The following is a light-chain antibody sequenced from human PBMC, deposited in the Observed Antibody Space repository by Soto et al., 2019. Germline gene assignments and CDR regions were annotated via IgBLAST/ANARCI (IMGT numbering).Light chain of an antibody. CDR3: QQYSNWPPALT. CDR2: GAS. Sequence: EIVMTQSPATLSVSPGERATLSCRASQSVSNNLAWYQQKPGQAPRLLIYGASNRATGFPARFSGSGSGTDFTHTISSLQSEDFAVYYCQQYSNWPPALTFGGGTKVEIK. J-gene: IGKJ4*01. V-gene: IGKV3-15*01. CDR1: QSVSNN.